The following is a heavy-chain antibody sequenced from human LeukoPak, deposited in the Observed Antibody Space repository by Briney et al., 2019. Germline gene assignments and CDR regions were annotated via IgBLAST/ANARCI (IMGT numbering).Heavy chain of an antibody. V-gene: IGHV4-34*01. Sequence: SETLSLTCAVYGGSFSGYYWSWIRQPPGKGLEWIGEINHSGSTNYNPSLKSRVTISVDTSKNQFSLKLSSVTAAGTAVYYCASFPYGSGSYYFDYWGQGTLVTVSS. CDR1: GGSFSGYY. CDR2: INHSGST. J-gene: IGHJ4*02. CDR3: ASFPYGSGSYYFDY. D-gene: IGHD3-10*01.